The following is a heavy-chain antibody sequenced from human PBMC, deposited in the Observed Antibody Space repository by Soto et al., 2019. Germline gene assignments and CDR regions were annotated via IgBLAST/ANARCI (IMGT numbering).Heavy chain of an antibody. CDR1: SFTFSAYS. CDR3: ARDLLEGYGHARQPDY. J-gene: IGHJ4*02. V-gene: IGHV3-21*06. CDR2: ITSSNTYI. Sequence: EVQLVESGGGLVKPGGSLRLSCVASSFTFSAYSMSWVRQAPGQGLEWVSSITSSNTYIYYTRSVEGRFTISRDDAKNSLHLQMNSLRAEDTAVYYCARDLLEGYGHARQPDYWGQGTLVTVSS. D-gene: IGHD5-18*01.